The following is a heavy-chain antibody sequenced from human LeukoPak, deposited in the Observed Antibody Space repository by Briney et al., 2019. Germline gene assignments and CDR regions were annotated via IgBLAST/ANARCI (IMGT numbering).Heavy chain of an antibody. CDR3: ATRRSDFWSGFDY. CDR1: GNTLRELP. J-gene: IGHJ4*02. V-gene: IGHV1-24*01. CDR2: FDPENAEI. Sequence: GSVKVSCKLSGNTLRELPIQWVRQAGGKGLEWMAGFDPENAEIVYAQKFQSRVTMTEDTSTNTAYMELTSLASDDTALHYCATRRSDFWSGFDYWGQGTQVTVSS. D-gene: IGHD3-3*01.